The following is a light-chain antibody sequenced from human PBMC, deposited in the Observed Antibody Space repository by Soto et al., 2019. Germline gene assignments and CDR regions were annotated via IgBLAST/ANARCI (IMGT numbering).Light chain of an antibody. Sequence: QSALTQPASVSGSPGQSITISCTGTSSDVGGYNYVSWYQQHPSKAPKLMIYDVSDRPSGISNRFSASKSGNTASLTISGLQAEDEADYYCCSYTSSSTPCVFGTGTKVTVL. CDR3: CSYTSSSTPCV. V-gene: IGLV2-14*03. J-gene: IGLJ1*01. CDR2: DVS. CDR1: SSDVGGYNY.